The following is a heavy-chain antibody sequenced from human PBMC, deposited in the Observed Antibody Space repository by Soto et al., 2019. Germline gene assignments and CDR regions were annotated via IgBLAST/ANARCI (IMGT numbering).Heavy chain of an antibody. Sequence: GGSXRLSCVSSQFIFIIYVVYWVRHAPGQGLEWVSALNPSGTITYYADSVNGRFTISRDNSKNTVYLEMNSLRGEDTAVYFCERLEVRLSYYGIEFWGQGATVNV. V-gene: IGHV3-23*01. CDR3: ERLEVRLSYYGIEF. CDR2: LNPSGTIT. D-gene: IGHD2-21*01. J-gene: IGHJ6*01. CDR1: QFIFIIYV.